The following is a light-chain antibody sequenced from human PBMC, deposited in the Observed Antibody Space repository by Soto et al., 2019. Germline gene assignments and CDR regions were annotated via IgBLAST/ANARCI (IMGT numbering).Light chain of an antibody. CDR2: WAS. V-gene: IGKV4-1*01. CDR3: QQYESTPPT. CDR1: QSVLYSSNNKNY. J-gene: IGKJ2*01. Sequence: DIVMTQSPDSLAVSLGERATINCKSSQSVLYSSNNKNYLAWYQQRPGQPPKLLIYWASTRESGVPDRFSGNGSGTDFALTLTSLRAEDVAVYYCQQYESTPPTFGQGTKLEIK.